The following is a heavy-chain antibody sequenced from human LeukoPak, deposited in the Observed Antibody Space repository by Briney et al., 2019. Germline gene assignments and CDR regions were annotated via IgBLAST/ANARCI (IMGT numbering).Heavy chain of an antibody. V-gene: IGHV3-23*01. CDR2: LSGTGGST. CDR1: GFTFSSYG. J-gene: IGHJ5*02. D-gene: IGHD6-13*01. Sequence: GGSLRLSCAASGFTFSSYGMNWVRQAPGKGLEWVSTLSGTGGSTYYADSVKGRFTISRDNSKNTLYLQMDSLRAEDTAVYYCARGSSSWPYNWFDPWGQGTLVTVSS. CDR3: ARGSSSWPYNWFDP.